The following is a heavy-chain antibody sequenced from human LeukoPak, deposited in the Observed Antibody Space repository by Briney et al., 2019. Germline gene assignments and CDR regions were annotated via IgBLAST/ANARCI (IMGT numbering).Heavy chain of an antibody. J-gene: IGHJ5*02. D-gene: IGHD2-21*01. CDR2: IKVDGSEK. CDR3: VRDATRGGDLDH. Sequence: QPGGSLRLSCAASGFTSSDYWMMWVRQAPGKGLEWVAQIKVDGSEKYYVDSVRGRFTISRDNAKNSLDLQMNTLRVEDTAVYYCVRDATRGGDLDHWGQGTLVTVSS. CDR1: GFTSSDYW. V-gene: IGHV3-7*01.